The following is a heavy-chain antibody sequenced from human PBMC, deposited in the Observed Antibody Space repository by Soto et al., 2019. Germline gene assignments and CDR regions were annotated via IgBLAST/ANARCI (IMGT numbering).Heavy chain of an antibody. CDR2: INTAGSTK. Sequence: GGSLRLSCAASGFTFSNFEMHWVRQAPGKGLEWVSYINTAGSTKYYAESVKGRFTISRDNARNSLFLQMDSLTADDTAFYYCAKGGVTGKFDSWGQGTLVTVSS. CDR1: GFTFSNFE. CDR3: AKGGVTGKFDS. J-gene: IGHJ4*02. V-gene: IGHV3-48*03. D-gene: IGHD2-21*02.